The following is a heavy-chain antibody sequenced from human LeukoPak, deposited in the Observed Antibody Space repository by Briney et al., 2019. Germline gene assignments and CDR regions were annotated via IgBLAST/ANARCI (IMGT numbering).Heavy chain of an antibody. V-gene: IGHV4-34*12. CDR1: GGSFSGYY. J-gene: IGHJ4*02. Sequence: SETLSLTCAVYGGSFSGYYWGWIRQPPGKGLEWIGSIFYSGSTFSNPSLKSRVTISGDTSKNQFSLRLSSVTAADTAVYYCARYAPTVTGIDYWGQGTLVTVSS. CDR2: IFYSGST. D-gene: IGHD4-17*01. CDR3: ARYAPTVTGIDY.